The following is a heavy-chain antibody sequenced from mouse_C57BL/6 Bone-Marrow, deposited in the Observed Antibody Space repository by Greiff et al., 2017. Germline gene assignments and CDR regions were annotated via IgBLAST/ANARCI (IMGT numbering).Heavy chain of an antibody. J-gene: IGHJ4*01. Sequence: QVQLQQSGAELVRPGTSVKVSCKASGYAFTNYLIEWVKQRPGQGLEWIGVIIPGSGGTNYNEKCKVKATLTADKSSSTAYMQLSSLTSEDSAVYFCAREWLAYAMDYWGQGTSVTVSS. CDR2: IIPGSGGT. CDR3: AREWLAYAMDY. D-gene: IGHD2-2*01. V-gene: IGHV1-54*01. CDR1: GYAFTNYL.